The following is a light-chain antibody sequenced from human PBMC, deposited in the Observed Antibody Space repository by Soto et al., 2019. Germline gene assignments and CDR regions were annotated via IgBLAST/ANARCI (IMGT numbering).Light chain of an antibody. CDR3: QPYNNWPLT. Sequence: EIVLTQSPGTLSLSPGERAALSCRASQGLNSAYLAWYQQKPGQAPRLLIYGASSRDSGIPDRFSGSGSGTDFTLAINSLQSEDFAVYYCQPYNNWPLTFGGGTKVDIK. J-gene: IGKJ4*01. CDR1: QGLNSAY. V-gene: IGKV3-20*01. CDR2: GAS.